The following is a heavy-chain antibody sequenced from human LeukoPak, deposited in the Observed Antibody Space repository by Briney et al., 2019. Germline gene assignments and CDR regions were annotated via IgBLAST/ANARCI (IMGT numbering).Heavy chain of an antibody. Sequence: ASVKVSCKASGYTFTSYYMHWVRQAPGQGLEWMGRINPNSGGTNYAQKFQGRVTMTWDTSISTAYMELSRLRSDDTAVYYCARGYPDPSPFDYWGQGTLVTVSS. CDR2: INPNSGGT. V-gene: IGHV1-2*06. CDR3: ARGYPDPSPFDY. J-gene: IGHJ4*02. D-gene: IGHD1-14*01. CDR1: GYTFTSYY.